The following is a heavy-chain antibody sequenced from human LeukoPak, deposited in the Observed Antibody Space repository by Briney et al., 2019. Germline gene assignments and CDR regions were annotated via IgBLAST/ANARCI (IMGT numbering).Heavy chain of an antibody. V-gene: IGHV4-34*01. CDR3: ARLTCSSTSCYGDY. CDR2: INHSGST. CDR1: GGSFSGYY. J-gene: IGHJ4*02. D-gene: IGHD2-2*01. Sequence: PSETLSLTCAVYGGSFSGYYWSWVRQPPGKGLEWIGEINHSGSTNYNPSLKSRVTISVDTSKNQFSLKLSSVTAADTAVYYCARLTCSSTSCYGDYWGQGTLVTVSS.